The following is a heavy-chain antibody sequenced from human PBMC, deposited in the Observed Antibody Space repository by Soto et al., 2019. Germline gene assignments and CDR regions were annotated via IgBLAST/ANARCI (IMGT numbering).Heavy chain of an antibody. J-gene: IGHJ6*02. V-gene: IGHV3-33*01. CDR3: ARDYCSGGSCYSESYYYGMDV. CDR1: GFTYSSHG. Sequence: GLSRRLSCALAGFTYSSHGMRWVRQAPGKGLGWVAVIWYDGSNKYYADSVKGRFTISRDNSKNTLFLQMTSLRDEDRALYYCARDYCSGGSCYSESYYYGMDVWGLGTTVTVSS. CDR2: IWYDGSNK. D-gene: IGHD2-15*01.